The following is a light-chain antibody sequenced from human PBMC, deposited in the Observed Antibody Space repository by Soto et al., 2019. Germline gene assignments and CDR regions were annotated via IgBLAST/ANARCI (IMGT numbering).Light chain of an antibody. CDR3: HLSNILWT. CDR2: KAS. J-gene: IGKJ1*01. Sequence: DIPMTQSPSTLSASVGDRVTITCRASQSISSWLAWYQQKPVKAPKLLIYKASSLESGVPSRFSGSGSGKELNLTISILQPDDFATYFCHLSNILWTFDQGTKVEIK. V-gene: IGKV1-5*03. CDR1: QSISSW.